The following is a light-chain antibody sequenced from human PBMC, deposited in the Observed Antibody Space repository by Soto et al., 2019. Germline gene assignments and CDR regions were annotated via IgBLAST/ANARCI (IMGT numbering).Light chain of an antibody. CDR3: QVWDSSSDHVV. CDR2: YDS. CDR1: NIGSKS. Sequence: SYELTQPPSVSVAPGKTARITCXGNNIGSKSVHWYQQKPGQAPVLVIYYDSDRPSGIPERFSGSNSGNTATLTISRVEAGDEAEYYCQVWDSSSDHVVFGGGTKLTVL. V-gene: IGLV3-21*04. J-gene: IGLJ2*01.